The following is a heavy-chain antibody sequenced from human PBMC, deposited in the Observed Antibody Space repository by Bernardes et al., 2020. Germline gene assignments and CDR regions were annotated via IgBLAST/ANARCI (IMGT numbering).Heavy chain of an antibody. CDR1: GGSISSSSYY. Sequence: LSLTCTVSGGSISSSSYYWGWIRQPPGKGLEWIGSVYYRGSTYYNPSLKSRVTISVDTSKNHFFLKLSSVTAADTAVYYCASYGSGSYHPYWGQGTLVTVSS. CDR3: ASYGSGSYHPY. D-gene: IGHD3-10*01. V-gene: IGHV4-39*02. J-gene: IGHJ4*02. CDR2: VYYRGST.